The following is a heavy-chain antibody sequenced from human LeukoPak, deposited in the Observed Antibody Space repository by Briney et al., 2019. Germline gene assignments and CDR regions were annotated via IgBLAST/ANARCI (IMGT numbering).Heavy chain of an antibody. CDR1: GYTFSDYY. Sequence: GASVKVSCKASGYTFSDYYIHWVRQAPGEGLEWVGWVFPRGGDTYYSQRFHGRVAMTTDTSINTAYMELSRLKSDDTGVYFCARPPRDLVSAAPFPFWGQGTLVTASS. J-gene: IGHJ1*01. D-gene: IGHD5/OR15-5a*01. CDR2: VFPRGGDT. CDR3: ARPPRDLVSAAPFPF. V-gene: IGHV1-2*02.